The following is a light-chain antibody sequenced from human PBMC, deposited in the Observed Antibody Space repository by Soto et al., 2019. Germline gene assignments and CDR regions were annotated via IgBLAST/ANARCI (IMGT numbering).Light chain of an antibody. V-gene: IGKV3-20*01. CDR2: GAY. CDR3: QHYGSTPRT. CDR1: PSISSNY. J-gene: IGKJ1*01. Sequence: ERLSTQSPGTLSMSPGERATLSCRASPSISSNYLVWYQQNPGHAPRHLIYGAYSSATGIPDRFSGSGSGTDITLTISRVEAEDFAVYSCQHYGSTPRTFGQGIKVEF.